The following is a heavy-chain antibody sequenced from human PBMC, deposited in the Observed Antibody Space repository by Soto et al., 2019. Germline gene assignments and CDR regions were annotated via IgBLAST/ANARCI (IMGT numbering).Heavy chain of an antibody. CDR1: GFTFSSYG. V-gene: IGHV3-30*18. CDR3: AKAYYDFWSGYLAEASYFDY. Sequence: ESGGGVVQPGRSLRLSCAASGFTFSSYGMHWVRQAPGKGLEWVAVISYDGSNKYYADSVKGRFTISRDNSKNTLYLQMNSLRAEDTAVYYCAKAYYDFWSGYLAEASYFDYWGQGTLVTVSS. CDR2: ISYDGSNK. J-gene: IGHJ4*02. D-gene: IGHD3-3*01.